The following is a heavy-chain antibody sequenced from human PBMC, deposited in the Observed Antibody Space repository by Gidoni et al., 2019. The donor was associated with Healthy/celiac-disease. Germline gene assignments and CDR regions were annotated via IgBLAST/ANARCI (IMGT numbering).Heavy chain of an antibody. Sequence: GFTFISYWMSWVRQTPGKGLEWVANIKQDGSEKYYVDSVKVRFTISRDNAKNSLYLQINSLRGEDTAVDYCAMKARTLGMDVWGQGTMVTVSS. CDR1: GFTFISYW. J-gene: IGHJ6*02. D-gene: IGHD6-6*01. V-gene: IGHV3-7*01. CDR2: IKQDGSEK. CDR3: AMKARTLGMDV.